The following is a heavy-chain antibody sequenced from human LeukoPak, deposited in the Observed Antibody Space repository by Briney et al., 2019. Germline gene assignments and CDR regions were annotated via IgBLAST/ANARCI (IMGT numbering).Heavy chain of an antibody. Sequence: PGGSLRLSCAASGFTFSSYGMHWVRQAPGKGLEWVAVISYDGSNKYYADSVKGRFTISRDNSKNTLYLQMNSLRAEDTAVYYCAKDGGNYDMRGNWFDPWGQGTLVTASS. V-gene: IGHV3-30*18. D-gene: IGHD3-22*01. J-gene: IGHJ5*02. CDR3: AKDGGNYDMRGNWFDP. CDR2: ISYDGSNK. CDR1: GFTFSSYG.